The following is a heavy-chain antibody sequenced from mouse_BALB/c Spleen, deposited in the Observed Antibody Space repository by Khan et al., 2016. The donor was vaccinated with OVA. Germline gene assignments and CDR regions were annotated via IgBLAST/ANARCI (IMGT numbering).Heavy chain of an antibody. CDR2: IFPGNSDT. D-gene: IGHD1-2*01. V-gene: IGHV1-5*01. J-gene: IGHJ3*01. CDR1: GYSFTSFW. Sequence: EVQLQESGTVLARPGASVKMSCKASGYSFTSFWMHWVKQRPGQGLEWIGGIFPGNSDTSYNQKFKGKAKLTAVTSASTAYMELSSLTNEDSAVYYCTRGGYGSFAYWGQGTLVTVSA. CDR3: TRGGYGSFAY.